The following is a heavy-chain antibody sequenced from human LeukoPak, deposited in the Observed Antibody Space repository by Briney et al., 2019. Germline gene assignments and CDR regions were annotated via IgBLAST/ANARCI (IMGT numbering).Heavy chain of an antibody. J-gene: IGHJ4*02. V-gene: IGHV3-33*01. CDR2: IWYDGSNK. CDR1: GFPFSEYG. CDR3: ARYLGITADGNYYDY. D-gene: IGHD6-13*01. Sequence: PGGSLRLSCAASGFPFSEYGMHWGRQAPGKGLEWVAVIWYDGSNKYYADSVEGRFTVSRDNSKCTLNLQMNSLRVEDTAVNYCARYLGITADGNYYDYWGQGTLVTVSS.